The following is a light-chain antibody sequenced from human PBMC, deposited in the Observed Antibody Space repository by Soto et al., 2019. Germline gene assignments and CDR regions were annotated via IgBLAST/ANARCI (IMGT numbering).Light chain of an antibody. CDR2: STT. CDR1: TGAVTSGYY. J-gene: IGLJ2*01. Sequence: QAVVPQEPSLTVSPGGTVTLTCASSTGAVTSGYYPNWFQQKPGQAPRTLIYSTTNQHAWTPARFSGSLLGGKAALTLSGVQPEDEAEYYCLLYYGGALVFGGGTKLTVL. V-gene: IGLV7-43*01. CDR3: LLYYGGALV.